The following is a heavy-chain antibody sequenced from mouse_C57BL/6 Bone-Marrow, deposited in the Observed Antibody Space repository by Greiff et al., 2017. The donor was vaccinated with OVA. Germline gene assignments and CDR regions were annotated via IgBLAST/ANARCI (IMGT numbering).Heavy chain of an antibody. J-gene: IGHJ3*01. CDR1: GFTFSDYY. CDR3: ARPFLYYDYGGEFAY. D-gene: IGHD2-4*01. CDR2: ISNGGGST. V-gene: IGHV5-12*01. Sequence: DVKLVESGGGLVQPGGSLKLSCAASGFTFSDYYMYWVRQTPEKRLEWVAYISNGGGSTYYPDTVKGRFTISRDNAKNTLYLQMSRLKSEDTAMYYCARPFLYYDYGGEFAYWGQGTLVTVSA.